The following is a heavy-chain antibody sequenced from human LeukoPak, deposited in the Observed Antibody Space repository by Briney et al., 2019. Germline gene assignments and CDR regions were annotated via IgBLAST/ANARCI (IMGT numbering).Heavy chain of an antibody. Sequence: GGSLRLSCAASGFIFSGQSMNWIRQAPGKGLEWVACIKSTGQTTYYTDSVKGRFTISRDNAKNSLYLQMNTLRVEDTAVYYCARGRGTADIGTHYFDPWGRGTLVTVSS. V-gene: IGHV3-48*04. CDR2: IKSTGQTT. CDR1: GFIFSGQS. CDR3: ARGRGTADIGTHYFDP. J-gene: IGHJ5*02. D-gene: IGHD2-15*01.